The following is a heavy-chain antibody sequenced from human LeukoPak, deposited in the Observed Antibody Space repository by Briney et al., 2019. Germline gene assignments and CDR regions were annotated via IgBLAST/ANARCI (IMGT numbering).Heavy chain of an antibody. J-gene: IGHJ4*02. CDR2: IGSSGSTM. V-gene: IGHV3-48*03. CDR1: GFTFSNYE. Sequence: GRSLRLSCAASGFTFSNYEMNWVRQAPGKGLEWVSYIGSSGSTMYYADSVKGRFTISRDNAQNSLSLQMDSLRAEDTAVYYCASFTDYWGQGTLVTVSS. CDR3: ASFTDY.